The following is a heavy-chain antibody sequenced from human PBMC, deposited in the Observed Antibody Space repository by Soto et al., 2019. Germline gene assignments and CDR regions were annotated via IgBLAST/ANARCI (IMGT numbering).Heavy chain of an antibody. CDR3: ARATSLIMAAPAY. V-gene: IGHV1-18*04. D-gene: IGHD2-8*01. J-gene: IGHJ4*02. CDR1: GYTFSNYA. Sequence: ASVKVSCKTSGYTFSNYAISWVRQAPGQGLEWMGWISPYNGNANYAEKFQGRVSMTTDTSTTTAYMELTSPTSDDTAIYYCARATSLIMAAPAYWGQGTLVTVSS. CDR2: ISPYNGNA.